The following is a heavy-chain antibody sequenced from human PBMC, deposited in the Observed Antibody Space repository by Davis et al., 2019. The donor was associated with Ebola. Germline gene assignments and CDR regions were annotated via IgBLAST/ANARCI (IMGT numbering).Heavy chain of an antibody. D-gene: IGHD4-11*01. CDR3: ARDRHYSNYGGWDY. Sequence: MPSETLSLTCTVSGGSISSSYWSWIRQAPGKGLEWIGYIYYSGSINYSPSLKSRVTISVDTSKNQFSMKLSSVTAADTAVYYCARDRHYSNYGGWDYWGQGTLVTVSS. V-gene: IGHV4-59*01. J-gene: IGHJ4*02. CDR1: GGSISSSY. CDR2: IYYSGSI.